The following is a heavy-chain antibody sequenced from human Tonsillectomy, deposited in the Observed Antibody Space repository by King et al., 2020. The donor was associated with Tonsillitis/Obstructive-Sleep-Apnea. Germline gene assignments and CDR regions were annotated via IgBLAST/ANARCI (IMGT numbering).Heavy chain of an antibody. CDR3: ASRSYCGGDCYSEAFDY. D-gene: IGHD2-21*01. J-gene: IGHJ4*02. Sequence: QVQLQESGPGLVKPSETLSLTCTVSGGPISSSSYYWGWIRQPPGKGLEWIGSIYYSGSTYYNPSLKSRVTISVDTSKSQFSLKLSSVTAADTAVYYCASRSYCGGDCYSEAFDYWGQGTLGTVSS. CDR2: IYYSGST. CDR1: GGPISSSSYY. V-gene: IGHV4-39*01.